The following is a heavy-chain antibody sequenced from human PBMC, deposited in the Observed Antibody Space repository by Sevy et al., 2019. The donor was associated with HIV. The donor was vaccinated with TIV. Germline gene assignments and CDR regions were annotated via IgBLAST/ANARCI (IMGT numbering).Heavy chain of an antibody. J-gene: IGHJ3*01. Sequence: GGSLRLSCAASGFTFFSHVMSWVRQAPGKGQEWVSGLSGSGGTTYYADSVKGRFSISRNNSKNKLYLQMSSLRIEDTAVYYCATGTTDSSISWVFDVWGQGTMVTVSS. D-gene: IGHD6-13*01. V-gene: IGHV3-23*01. CDR3: ATGTTDSSISWVFDV. CDR1: GFTFFSHV. CDR2: LSGSGGTT.